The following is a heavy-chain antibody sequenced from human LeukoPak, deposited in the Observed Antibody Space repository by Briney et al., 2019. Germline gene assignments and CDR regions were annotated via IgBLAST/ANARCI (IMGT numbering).Heavy chain of an antibody. CDR1: GGSFSGYY. Sequence: PSETLSLTCAVYGGSFSGYYWSWIRQPPGKGLEWVGEINHSGSTNYNPSRKSRVTISVDTSKNQFSLMLRSVYAADTAVYYCAKGQLVRYRSYYYYNGMDVWGQGTTVTVSS. CDR2: INHSGST. CDR3: AKGQLVRYRSYYYYNGMDV. J-gene: IGHJ6*02. D-gene: IGHD6-13*01. V-gene: IGHV4-34*01.